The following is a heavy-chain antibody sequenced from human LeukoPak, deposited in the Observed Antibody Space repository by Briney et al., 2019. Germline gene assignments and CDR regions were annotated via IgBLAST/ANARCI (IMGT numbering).Heavy chain of an antibody. D-gene: IGHD1-26*01. Sequence: PSETLSLTCTVSGSSITGGYYWVWIRQPPGKGLEWVGSIYHSGSTYYIPSLKSRVTISVDTSKNQFSLKLSSVTAADTAMYYCAKSGGYGLIDYWGQGTLVTVSS. J-gene: IGHJ4*02. CDR2: IYHSGST. CDR1: GSSITGGYY. CDR3: AKSGGYGLIDY. V-gene: IGHV4-38-2*02.